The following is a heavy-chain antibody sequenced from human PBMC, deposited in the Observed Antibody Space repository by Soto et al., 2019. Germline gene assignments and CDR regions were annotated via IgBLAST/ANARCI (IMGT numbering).Heavy chain of an antibody. CDR1: GGTFSSYT. CDR3: ARAAGGGGSFDY. D-gene: IGHD5-12*01. V-gene: IGHV1-69*02. CDR2: IIPILGIA. Sequence: QVQLVQSGAEVKKPGSSVKVSCKASGGTFSSYTISWVRQAPGQGLEWMGRIIPILGIANYAQKFQGRVTITAKKSTSTAYMELSSLRSEDTAVDYCARAAGGGGSFDYWGQGTLVTVSS. J-gene: IGHJ4*02.